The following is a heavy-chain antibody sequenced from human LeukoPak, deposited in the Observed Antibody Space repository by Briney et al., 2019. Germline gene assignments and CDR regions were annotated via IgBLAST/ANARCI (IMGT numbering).Heavy chain of an antibody. J-gene: IGHJ6*02. V-gene: IGHV3-21*01. D-gene: IGHD2-15*01. CDR2: ISSSSTYI. CDR1: GFTFSSYS. Sequence: GGSLRLSCAASGFTFSSYSMNWVRQAPGKGLEWVSSISSSSTYIYYADSVKGRFTISRDNAKNSLYLQMNSLRAEDTAVYYCARDVVASGYHYGMDVWGQGTAVTVSS. CDR3: ARDVVASGYHYGMDV.